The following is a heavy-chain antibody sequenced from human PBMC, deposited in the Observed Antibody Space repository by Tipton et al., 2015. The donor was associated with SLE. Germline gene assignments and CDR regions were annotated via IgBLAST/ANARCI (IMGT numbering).Heavy chain of an antibody. D-gene: IGHD1-26*01. CDR3: AREGRGATGAFDI. CDR1: GYSISSGYY. Sequence: TLSLTCTVSGYSISSGYYWGWIRQPPGKGLEWIGSIYHSGSTYYNPSLKSRVTISVDTSKNQFSLKLSSVTAADTAVYYCAREGRGATGAFDIWGQGTMVTVSS. CDR2: IYHSGST. V-gene: IGHV4-38-2*02. J-gene: IGHJ3*02.